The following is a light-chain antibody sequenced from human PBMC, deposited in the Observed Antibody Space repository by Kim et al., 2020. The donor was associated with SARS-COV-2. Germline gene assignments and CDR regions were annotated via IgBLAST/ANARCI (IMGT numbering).Light chain of an antibody. V-gene: IGKV1-33*01. CDR2: DAS. CDR3: LQHDDLPLT. J-gene: IGKJ4*01. CDR1: KDIKMS. Sequence: SASVRDRFHITCQESKDIKMSLNWYQQKPGRAPKLLISDASNLETGVPSMFSGSGSGTDFSFTISGLQPEDIATYYCLQHDDLPLTFGGGTRVEI.